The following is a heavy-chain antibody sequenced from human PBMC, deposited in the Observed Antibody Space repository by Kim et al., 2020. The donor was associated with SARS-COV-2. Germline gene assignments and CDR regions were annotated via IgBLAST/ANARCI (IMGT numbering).Heavy chain of an antibody. CDR1: GGSISSGGYS. CDR3: AREGESGSGCDFSRCFDY. CDR2: IYHSGST. V-gene: IGHV4-30-2*01. D-gene: IGHD3-10*01. Sequence: SETLSLTCAVSGGSISSGGYSWSWLRQPPGKGLEWIGYIYHSGSTNYNPSLQSRVTISVDRSKNQFTLKLSSVTAAATAVYYCAREGESGSGCDFSRCFDYWGQGTLVTVSS. J-gene: IGHJ4*02.